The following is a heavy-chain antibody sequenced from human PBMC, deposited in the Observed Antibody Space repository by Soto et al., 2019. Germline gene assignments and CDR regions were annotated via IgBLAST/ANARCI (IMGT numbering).Heavy chain of an antibody. V-gene: IGHV5-51*01. CDR1: GYKFTSYW. Sequence: GESLKISCKASGYKFTSYWIGWVRQMPGKGLEWMGIIYPGDSDTRYSPSFQGQVTMSADKSISTAYLRWSSLKASDTAMYYCARQAMVRGTLRWFDPWGQGTLVTVSS. CDR2: IYPGDSDT. D-gene: IGHD3-10*01. J-gene: IGHJ5*02. CDR3: ARQAMVRGTLRWFDP.